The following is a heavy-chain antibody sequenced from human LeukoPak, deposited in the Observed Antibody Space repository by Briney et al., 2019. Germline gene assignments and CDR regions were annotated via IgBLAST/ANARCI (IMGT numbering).Heavy chain of an antibody. CDR2: ISSSSSYI. D-gene: IGHD1-26*01. V-gene: IGHV3-21*01. J-gene: IGHJ4*02. Sequence: GGSLRLSCAASGFTFSSYSMNWVRQAPGKGLEWVSSISSSSSYIYYADSVKGRFTISRDNAKNSLYLQMNSLRAEDTAVYYCARVARGVGATHYFDYWGQGTLVTVSS. CDR3: ARVARGVGATHYFDY. CDR1: GFTFSSYS.